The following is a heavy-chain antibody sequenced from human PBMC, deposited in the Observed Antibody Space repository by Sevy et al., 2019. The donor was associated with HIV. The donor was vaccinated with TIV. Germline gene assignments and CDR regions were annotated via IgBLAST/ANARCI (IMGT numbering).Heavy chain of an antibody. CDR1: GFTVSSNY. Sequence: GGSLRLSCAASGFTVSSNYMSWVRQAPGKGLEWVSLIYSGGTTYYADSVKGRFTISRDNSKNTLYLQMNSLRAEDTAVYYCARGNCSGGSCYRYYYYYYYMDVWGTGTTVTVSS. V-gene: IGHV3-53*01. D-gene: IGHD2-15*01. CDR2: IYSGGTT. J-gene: IGHJ6*03. CDR3: ARGNCSGGSCYRYYYYYYYMDV.